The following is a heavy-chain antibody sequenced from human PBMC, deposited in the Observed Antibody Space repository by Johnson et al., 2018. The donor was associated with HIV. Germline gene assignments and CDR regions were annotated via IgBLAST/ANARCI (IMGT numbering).Heavy chain of an antibody. CDR3: ARDIVRNATVWFGAGAFDI. Sequence: VQLVESGGGVVQPGRSLRLSCAASGFAFSTYAVHWVRQAPGKGLEYVAAISTNGGSTYYATSVGDSFTISSDNSKNTLYLQMDSLRAEDTAVYYCARDIVRNATVWFGAGAFDIWGQGTMVTVSS. CDR1: GFAFSTYA. V-gene: IGHV3-64*01. CDR2: ISTNGGST. J-gene: IGHJ3*02. D-gene: IGHD3-10*01.